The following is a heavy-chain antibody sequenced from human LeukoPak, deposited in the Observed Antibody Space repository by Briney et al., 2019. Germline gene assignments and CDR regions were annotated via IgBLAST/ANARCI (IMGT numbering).Heavy chain of an antibody. Sequence: ASVNVSCKASGYTVTGYYIHWVRHAPGQGLEWMGWINPNSRGTNYAQKCQGRATMTRDTSISTAYMELSRLRYDATAVYYCARADRFWSDDAFDIWGQGTMVTVSS. CDR3: ARADRFWSDDAFDI. J-gene: IGHJ3*02. V-gene: IGHV1-2*02. CDR1: GYTVTGYY. D-gene: IGHD3-3*01. CDR2: INPNSRGT.